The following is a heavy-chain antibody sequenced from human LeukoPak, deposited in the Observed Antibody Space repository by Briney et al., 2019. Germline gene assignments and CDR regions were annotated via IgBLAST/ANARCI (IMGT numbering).Heavy chain of an antibody. V-gene: IGHV5-51*01. CDR3: ARSPKDTYYYDNSGYYVDP. Sequence: GESLKISCKGSGYSFTSYWIGWVRQMPGKGLEWMGIIYPGDSDTRYSPSFQGQVTISADKSISTAYLQWSSLKASDTAMYYCARSPKDTYYYDNSGYYVDPWGQGTLVTVSS. J-gene: IGHJ5*02. CDR2: IYPGDSDT. D-gene: IGHD3-22*01. CDR1: GYSFTSYW.